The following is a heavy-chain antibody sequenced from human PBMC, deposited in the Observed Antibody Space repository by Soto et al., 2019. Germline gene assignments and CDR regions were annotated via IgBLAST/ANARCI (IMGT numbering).Heavy chain of an antibody. Sequence: GGSLRLSCAASGFTFSSYAMSWVRQAPGKGLEWVSAISGSGGSTYYADSVKGRFTISRDNSKNTLYLQMNSLRAEDTAVYYCATGLDSSGNYYYYYGMDVWGQGTTVTVSS. CDR2: ISGSGGST. CDR1: GFTFSSYA. D-gene: IGHD3-22*01. V-gene: IGHV3-23*01. CDR3: ATGLDSSGNYYYYYGMDV. J-gene: IGHJ6*02.